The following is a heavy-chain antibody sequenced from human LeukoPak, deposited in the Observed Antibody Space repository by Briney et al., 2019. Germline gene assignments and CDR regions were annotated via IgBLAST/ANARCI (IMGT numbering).Heavy chain of an antibody. CDR2: IIPIFGTA. D-gene: IGHD3-10*01. V-gene: IGHV1-69*05. Sequence: AVKVSCKASGGTFSSYAISWVRQAPGQGLEWMGGIIPIFGTANYAQKLQGRVTMTTDTSTSTAYMELRSLRSDDTAVYYCAIITMVRGVIITAFDYWGQGTLVTVSS. J-gene: IGHJ4*02. CDR3: AIITMVRGVIITAFDY. CDR1: GGTFSSYA.